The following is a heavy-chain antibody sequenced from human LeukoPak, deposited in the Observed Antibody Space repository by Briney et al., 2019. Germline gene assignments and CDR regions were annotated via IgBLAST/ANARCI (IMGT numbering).Heavy chain of an antibody. Sequence: ASVKVSCKASGYTFTSYGISRVRQAPGQGLEWMGWITAYNDNTYYAQKLQGRVTITADKSTSTSYMEVRSLRSEDTAVYYCASRPISGGGYDMNYYYHYMDVWGKGTTVTVSS. CDR2: ITAYNDNT. D-gene: IGHD5-12*01. V-gene: IGHV1-18*01. CDR1: GYTFTSYG. J-gene: IGHJ6*03. CDR3: ASRPISGGGYDMNYYYHYMDV.